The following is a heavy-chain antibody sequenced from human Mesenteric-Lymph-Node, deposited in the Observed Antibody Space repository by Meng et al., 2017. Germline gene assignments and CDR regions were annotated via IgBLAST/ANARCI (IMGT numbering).Heavy chain of an antibody. CDR1: GFTFSNYW. CDR3: AKWAYSYGYSFRVYYYGMDV. Sequence: GESLKISCAASGFTFSNYWMQWVRQAPGKGLVWVSRINSDGSSTSYADSVKGRFTISRDNSKNTLYLQMNSLRAEDTAVYYCAKWAYSYGYSFRVYYYGMDVWGQGTTVTVSS. V-gene: IGHV3-74*01. J-gene: IGHJ6*02. D-gene: IGHD5-18*01. CDR2: INSDGSST.